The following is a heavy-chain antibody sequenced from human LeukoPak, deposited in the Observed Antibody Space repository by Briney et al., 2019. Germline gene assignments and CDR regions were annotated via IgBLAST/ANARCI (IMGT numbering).Heavy chain of an antibody. Sequence: SETLSLTCTVSGGSISTYCWSWIRQPPGKGPEWIGYIYYSGSTNYNPSLKSRVTISVDTSKNQFSLKLSSVTAADTAVYYCAKTLRDLFSSYYYYYMDVWGKGTTVTVSS. V-gene: IGHV4-59*01. CDR1: GGSISTYC. CDR3: AKTLRDLFSSYYYYYMDV. J-gene: IGHJ6*03. CDR2: IYYSGST. D-gene: IGHD3-10*01.